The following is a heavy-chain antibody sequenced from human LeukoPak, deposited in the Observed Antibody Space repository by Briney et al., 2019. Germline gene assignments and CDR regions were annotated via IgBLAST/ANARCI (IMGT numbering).Heavy chain of an antibody. J-gene: IGHJ4*02. D-gene: IGHD4-17*01. CDR1: GYTFTSYY. CDR2: INPSGGST. CDR3: ARDLSGGADVPSDY. V-gene: IGHV1-46*01. Sequence: ASVKVSCNASGYTFTSYYIDWMRQAPGQGLEWMGIINPSGGSTSYAQKFQGRVTMTRDTSTSTVYMELSSLRSEDTAVYYCARDLSGGADVPSDYWGQGTLVTVSS.